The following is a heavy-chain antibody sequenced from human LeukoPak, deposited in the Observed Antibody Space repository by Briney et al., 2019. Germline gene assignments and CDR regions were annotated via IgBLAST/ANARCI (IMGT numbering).Heavy chain of an antibody. CDR1: GDSISDYY. CDR3: ARAGYGSTWFQN. D-gene: IGHD6-13*01. CDR2: IYYSGST. V-gene: IGHV4-59*07. Sequence: SDTLSLTCSVSGDSISDYYWSWIRQPPGRGLEWIGSIYYSGSTNYNPSLKSRLTISVDTSKNQFSLKLSSVTTADTAVYFCARAGYGSTWFQNWGQGTLVTVSS. J-gene: IGHJ1*01.